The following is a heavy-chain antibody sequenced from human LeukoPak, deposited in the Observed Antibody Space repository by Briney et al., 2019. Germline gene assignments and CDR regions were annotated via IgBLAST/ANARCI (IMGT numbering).Heavy chain of an antibody. CDR1: GFTFSSYD. Sequence: PGGSLRLSCAASGFTFSSYDMNWVRQAPGKGLEWVSGISGSGVSTDHTDSVKGRFTISRDNSKNTMYLQMNSLRAEDTAVYHCAKESSGGSSDYYFDYWGQGTLVTVSS. CDR2: ISGSGVST. CDR3: AKESSGGSSDYYFDY. J-gene: IGHJ4*02. D-gene: IGHD2-15*01. V-gene: IGHV3-23*01.